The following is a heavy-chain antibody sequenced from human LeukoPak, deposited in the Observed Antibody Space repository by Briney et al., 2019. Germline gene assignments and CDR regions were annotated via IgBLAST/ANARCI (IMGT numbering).Heavy chain of an antibody. V-gene: IGHV3-21*04. J-gene: IGHJ5*02. CDR2: IGTGSSYM. Sequence: GGSLRLSCAASGFTFSSYSMNWVRQAPGKGLEWVSSIGTGSSYMYYADSVKGRFTISRDNAKNSLYLQMSSLRAEDTALYYCAKGVRSGTYYNCFDPWGQGTLVTVSS. CDR3: AKGVRSGTYYNCFDP. CDR1: GFTFSSYS. D-gene: IGHD1-26*01.